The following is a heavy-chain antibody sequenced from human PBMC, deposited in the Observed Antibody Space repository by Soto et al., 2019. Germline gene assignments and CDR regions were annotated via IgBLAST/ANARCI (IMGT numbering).Heavy chain of an antibody. J-gene: IGHJ4*02. D-gene: IGHD6-19*01. Sequence: QVQLVESGGGVVQPGRSLRLSCAASGFTFSSYGMHWVRQAPGKGLEWVAVISYDGSNKYYADSVKGRFTISRDNSKNTRDLQMNSLRAEDTAVYYCAKEGVYSSGWYIDYWGQGTLVTVSS. V-gene: IGHV3-30*18. CDR1: GFTFSSYG. CDR3: AKEGVYSSGWYIDY. CDR2: ISYDGSNK.